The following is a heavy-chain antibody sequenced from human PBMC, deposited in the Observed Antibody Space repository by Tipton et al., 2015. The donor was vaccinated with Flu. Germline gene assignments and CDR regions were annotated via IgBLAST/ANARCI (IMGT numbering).Heavy chain of an antibody. CDR3: ARESDTAMAEFGY. J-gene: IGHJ4*02. D-gene: IGHD5-18*01. CDR1: GGSISSGGYY. Sequence: LRLSCTVSGGSISSGGYYWSWIRQHPGKGLEWIGYIYYSGSTYYNPSPKSRVTISVDTSKNQFSLKLSSVTAADTAVYYCARESDTAMAEFGYWGQGTLVTVSS. V-gene: IGHV4-31*03. CDR2: IYYSGST.